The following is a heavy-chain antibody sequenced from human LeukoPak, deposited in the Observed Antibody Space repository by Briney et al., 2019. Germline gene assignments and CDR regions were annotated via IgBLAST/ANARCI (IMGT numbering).Heavy chain of an antibody. CDR3: ARRWVYDKRAFDA. J-gene: IGHJ3*01. V-gene: IGHV4-34*01. Sequence: SETLSLTCAVYGGSFSGYYWSWIRQPPGKGLEWIGEINHSGSTNYNPSLKSRVTISVDTSKNQFSLKLSSVTAADTAVYYCARRWVYDKRAFDAWGQGTMVTVSS. D-gene: IGHD3-16*01. CDR2: INHSGST. CDR1: GGSFSGYY.